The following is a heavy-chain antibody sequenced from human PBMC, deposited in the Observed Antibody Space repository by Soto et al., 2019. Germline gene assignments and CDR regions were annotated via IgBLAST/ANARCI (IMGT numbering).Heavy chain of an antibody. Sequence: QVQLVQSGAEVKKPGSSVKVSCKASGGTFSSYAISWVRQAPGQGLEWMGGIIPIFGTANYAQKFQGRVTITADESTSTAYMELSSLRSEDTAVYYCATYGSGYDPLAAYYYGMDVWGQGTTVTVSS. CDR2: IIPIFGTA. V-gene: IGHV1-69*12. D-gene: IGHD5-12*01. CDR3: ATYGSGYDPLAAYYYGMDV. J-gene: IGHJ6*02. CDR1: GGTFSSYA.